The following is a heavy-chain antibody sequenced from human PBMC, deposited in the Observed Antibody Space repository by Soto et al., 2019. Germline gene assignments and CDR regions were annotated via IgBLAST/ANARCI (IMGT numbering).Heavy chain of an antibody. CDR1: GLTFGSRA. CDR2: ITDTGGDA. J-gene: IGHJ4*02. Sequence: GGSLRLSCVASGLTFGSRAMTWVRQAPGEGLQWVSTITDTGGDAKYADSVRGRFVISRDNSKKTLYLQMTSLTAEDSAMYYCARGSTDSYPGSRILDFWGRGTLVTVSS. CDR3: ARGSTDSYPGSRILDF. D-gene: IGHD3-10*01. V-gene: IGHV3-23*01.